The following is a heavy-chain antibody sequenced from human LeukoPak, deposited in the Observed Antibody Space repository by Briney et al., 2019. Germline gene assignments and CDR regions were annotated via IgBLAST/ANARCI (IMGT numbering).Heavy chain of an antibody. V-gene: IGHV3-33*01. D-gene: IGHD3-22*01. Sequence: GGSLRLSCAASGFTFSSYGMHWVRQAPGKGLEWVAVIWYDGSNKYYADSVKGRFTISRDNSKNTLYLQMNSLRAEDTAVYYCARDRSDSSGYYYSSGAFDIWGQGTMVTVSS. CDR3: ARDRSDSSGYYYSSGAFDI. J-gene: IGHJ3*02. CDR2: IWYDGSNK. CDR1: GFTFSSYG.